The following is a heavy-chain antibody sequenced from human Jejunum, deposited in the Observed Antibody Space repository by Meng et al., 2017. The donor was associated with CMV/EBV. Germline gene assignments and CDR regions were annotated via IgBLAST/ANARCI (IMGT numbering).Heavy chain of an antibody. V-gene: IGHV4-61*09. Sequence: LPVGGPGRVSPSQTSSVTFMWVGGGTNVGRCFWCWIRQHGGKGLQWLGHIYSSGGANYNSSLRGRITKSSDSSKNQFSLMLNSMTAADTAVYYCAIEEPVRLGEVSPSFDYWGQGILVTVSS. CDR2: IYSSGGA. CDR1: GGGTNVGRCF. J-gene: IGHJ4*02. D-gene: IGHD3-16*02. CDR3: AIEEPVRLGEVSPSFDY.